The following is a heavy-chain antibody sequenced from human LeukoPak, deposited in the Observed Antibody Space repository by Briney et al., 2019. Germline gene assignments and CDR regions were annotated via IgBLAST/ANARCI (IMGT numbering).Heavy chain of an antibody. CDR1: GDSISSGGYC. V-gene: IGHV4-30-2*06. J-gene: IGHJ4*02. D-gene: IGHD2-2*02. CDR2: IYHSGTT. CDR3: ARGGCSSTSCYTREAAFDY. Sequence: SQTLSLTCDVSGDSISSGGYCWTWIRQLPGKGLEWIGYIYHSGTTYYNPSLKSRVTMSVDTSKNQFFLKVNSVTAADTAVYYCARGGCSSTSCYTREAAFDYWGQGTLVTVSS.